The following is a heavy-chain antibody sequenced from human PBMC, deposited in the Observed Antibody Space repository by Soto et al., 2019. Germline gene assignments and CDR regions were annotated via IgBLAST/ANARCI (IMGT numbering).Heavy chain of an antibody. V-gene: IGHV1-18*04. CDR2: ISACNGNT. D-gene: IGHD1-26*01. Sequence: QVQLVQSGAEVKKPGASVKVSCKASGYTFTSYGISWVRQAPGQGLAWMGWISACNGNTNYAQKLQGRVTMTTDTSTSTASMELRSLRSDDTAVYYCAREGGIVGATGALDYWGQGTLVTVSS. J-gene: IGHJ4*02. CDR3: AREGGIVGATGALDY. CDR1: GYTFTSYG.